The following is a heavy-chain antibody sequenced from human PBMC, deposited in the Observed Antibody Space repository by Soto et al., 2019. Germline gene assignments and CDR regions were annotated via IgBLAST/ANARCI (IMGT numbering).Heavy chain of an antibody. J-gene: IGHJ3*02. CDR2: ISGSGG. CDR1: GFTFSSYS. D-gene: IGHD2-21*02. CDR3: AKDWTAI. Sequence: GGSLRLSCAASGFTFSSYSMTWVRQAPGKGLEWVSTISGSGGSADSVKGRFTISGDNSKNTLYLQMNSLRAEDTAVYYCAKDWTAIWGQGTMVTVSS. V-gene: IGHV3-23*01.